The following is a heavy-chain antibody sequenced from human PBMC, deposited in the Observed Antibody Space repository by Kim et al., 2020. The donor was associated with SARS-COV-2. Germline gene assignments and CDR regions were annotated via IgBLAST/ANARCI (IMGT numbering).Heavy chain of an antibody. CDR2: ISGSGGST. D-gene: IGHD3-22*01. V-gene: IGHV3-23*01. CDR1: GFTFSSYA. CDR3: AKDGGGYYDSSGYWADGMDV. J-gene: IGHJ6*02. Sequence: GGSLRLSCAASGFTFSSYAMSWVRQAPGKGLEWVSAISGSGGSTYYADSVKGRFTISRDNSKNTLYLQMNSLRAEDTAVYYCAKDGGGYYDSSGYWADGMDVWGQGTTVTVSS.